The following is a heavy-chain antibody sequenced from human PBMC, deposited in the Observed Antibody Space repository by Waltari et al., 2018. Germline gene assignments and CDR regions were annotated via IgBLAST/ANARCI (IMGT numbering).Heavy chain of an antibody. J-gene: IGHJ5*02. CDR2: IIAANGDT. CDR3: ARDSGVAGGWFDP. D-gene: IGHD6-19*01. V-gene: IGHV1-3*01. Sequence: QVQLVQSGAEVKKPGASVKVSCKTSGYRFTTHTLHWVRQAPGQRLEWMGWIIAANGDTKYSQRFQARVTVSRDTVANTAYMEVSDLTPEDTAVYFCARDSGVAGGWFDPWGQGSLVIVS. CDR1: GYRFTTHT.